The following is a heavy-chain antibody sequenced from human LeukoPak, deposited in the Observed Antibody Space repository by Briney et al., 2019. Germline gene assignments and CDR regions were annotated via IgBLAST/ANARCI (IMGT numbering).Heavy chain of an antibody. Sequence: GGALRLSFSAPSFTVPSFENKVGRPAPGAGVEGVSYISTSGTVIYYADSVRGRFTISRDNAKNSLYLQINSLRAEDTAIYYCARELTWSGPNWFDPWGQGTLVIVSS. CDR1: SFTVPSFE. CDR2: ISTSGTVI. V-gene: IGHV3-48*03. D-gene: IGHD3-3*01. J-gene: IGHJ5*02. CDR3: ARELTWSGPNWFDP.